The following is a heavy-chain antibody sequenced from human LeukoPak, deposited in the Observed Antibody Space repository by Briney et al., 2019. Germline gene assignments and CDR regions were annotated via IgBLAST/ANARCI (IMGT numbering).Heavy chain of an antibody. J-gene: IGHJ4*02. D-gene: IGHD3-22*01. CDR2: MYYSGGT. Sequence: SETLSLTCTVAGDSISSSRNYWGWIRQPPGKGLEWIGSMYYSGGTYYNPSLKSRVIMSVDTSKNQLSLKLSSVTAADTAVYYCARAPYYQDSSGYLRVYYFDYWGQGTLVTVSS. V-gene: IGHV4-39*01. CDR3: ARAPYYQDSSGYLRVYYFDY. CDR1: GDSISSSRNY.